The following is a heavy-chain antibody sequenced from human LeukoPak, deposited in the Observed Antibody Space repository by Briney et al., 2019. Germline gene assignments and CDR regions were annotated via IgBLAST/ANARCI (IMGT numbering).Heavy chain of an antibody. CDR3: TTRSPARYCSDGACYSSADY. V-gene: IGHV3-15*07. Sequence: KAGVSLRLSCAASGFSFSDAWMNWVRQAPGKGLEWVGHIRSKADGGTPDYIAPVKGRFTISRDDSKDTLYLQMNSLNTEDTAMYYCTTRSPARYCSDGACYSSADYWGQGTLVTVSS. D-gene: IGHD2-15*01. J-gene: IGHJ4*02. CDR2: IRSKADGGTP. CDR1: GFSFSDAW.